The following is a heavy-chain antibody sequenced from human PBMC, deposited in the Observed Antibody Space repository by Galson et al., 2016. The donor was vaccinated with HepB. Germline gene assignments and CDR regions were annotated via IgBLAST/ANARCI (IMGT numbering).Heavy chain of an antibody. Sequence: QSGAEVKKPGETLRISCKASGYTFTNYWISWVRQVSGKGLEYMGRIDLQDSYTDYSPSFKSHVTISGDTSINTVYLQWSSLKASDTAKYFCARIPTSGWYSDYWGQGTLLTVSS. V-gene: IGHV5-10-1*01. CDR3: ARIPTSGWYSDY. D-gene: IGHD6-19*01. CDR2: IDLQDSYT. CDR1: GYTFTNYW. J-gene: IGHJ4*02.